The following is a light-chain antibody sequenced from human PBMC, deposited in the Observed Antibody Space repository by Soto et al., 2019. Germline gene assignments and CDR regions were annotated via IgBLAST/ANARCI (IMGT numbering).Light chain of an antibody. CDR2: EGN. V-gene: IGLV2-23*03. J-gene: IGLJ3*02. CDR1: SSDVGSYDL. CDR3: CSYAGTSTFGV. Sequence: QSALAQPASVSGSPGQSITISCTGTSSDVGSYDLVSWYQQHPAKAPKLMIYEGNKRPSGVSNRFSGSKSGNTASLTISGLQAEDDADYYCCSYAGTSTFGVFGGGTKLTVL.